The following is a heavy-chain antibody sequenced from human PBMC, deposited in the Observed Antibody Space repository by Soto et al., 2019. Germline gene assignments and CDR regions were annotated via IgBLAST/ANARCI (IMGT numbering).Heavy chain of an antibody. V-gene: IGHV4-39*01. D-gene: IGHD2-2*01. CDR2: IYYSGST. Sequence: SETLSLTCTVSGGSISSSNYYWGWIRQPPGKGLECIGSIYYSGSTYYNPSLKSRVTISVDTSKNQFSLKLSSVTAADTAVYYCARQRSTSLYYFDYWGQGTLVTVSS. J-gene: IGHJ4*02. CDR1: GGSISSSNYY. CDR3: ARQRSTSLYYFDY.